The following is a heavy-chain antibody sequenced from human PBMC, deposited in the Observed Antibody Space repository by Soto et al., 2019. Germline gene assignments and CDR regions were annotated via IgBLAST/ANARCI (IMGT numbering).Heavy chain of an antibody. CDR2: IPYDGSNR. V-gene: IGHV3-30*18. CDR3: AKDRPFVDTAMVHLLDY. Sequence: GGSLRLACAASGFTFSSDGMQWVRQAPGKGLEGVAVIPYDGSNRYYADTVKGRFTISRDNYKNTLYLQMNSLRAEDTAVYYCAKDRPFVDTAMVHLLDYWGQGTLVTVSS. J-gene: IGHJ4*02. D-gene: IGHD5-18*01. CDR1: GFTFSSDG.